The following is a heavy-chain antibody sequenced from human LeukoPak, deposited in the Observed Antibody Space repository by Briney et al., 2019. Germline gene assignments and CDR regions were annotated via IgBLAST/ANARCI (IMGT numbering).Heavy chain of an antibody. CDR3: ARVQNWNRHFDY. V-gene: IGHV3-53*01. Sequence: PGGSLRLSCAASGFTVTSNYMSWVRQAPGKGLEWVSVIYSGGGTYYADSVKGRFTISRDNSKNTLYLQMNSRRAEDTAVYYCARVQNWNRHFDYWGQGTLVTVSS. D-gene: IGHD1-1*01. CDR2: IYSGGGT. J-gene: IGHJ4*02. CDR1: GFTVTSNY.